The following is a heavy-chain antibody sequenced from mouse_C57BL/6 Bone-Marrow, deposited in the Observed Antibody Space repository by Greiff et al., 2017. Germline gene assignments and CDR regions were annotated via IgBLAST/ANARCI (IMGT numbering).Heavy chain of an antibody. Sequence: QVQLQQSGAELVRPGTSVKVSCKASGYAFTNYLIEWVKQRPGQGLAWIGVINPGSGGTNYNEKFKGKATLTAANSSSTAYMQLSSLTSEDSAVYVCAREGDDGGQGTTLTVAS. J-gene: IGHJ2*01. CDR1: GYAFTNYL. CDR2: INPGSGGT. V-gene: IGHV1-54*01. CDR3: AREGDD.